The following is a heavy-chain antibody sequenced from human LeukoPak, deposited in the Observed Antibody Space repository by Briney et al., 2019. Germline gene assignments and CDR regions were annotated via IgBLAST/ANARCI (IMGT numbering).Heavy chain of an antibody. V-gene: IGHV3-74*01. CDR3: AKDGGLWVSAHWGDS. CDR2: INSDGSWT. J-gene: IGHJ4*02. Sequence: PGGSLRLSCAASGNYWMHWVRQVPGKGLVWVSHINSDGSWTSYVDSVKGRFTISKDNAKNTVYLQMNSLRAEDTAVYYCAKDGGLWVSAHWGDSWGRGTLVTVSS. CDR1: GNYW. D-gene: IGHD7-27*01.